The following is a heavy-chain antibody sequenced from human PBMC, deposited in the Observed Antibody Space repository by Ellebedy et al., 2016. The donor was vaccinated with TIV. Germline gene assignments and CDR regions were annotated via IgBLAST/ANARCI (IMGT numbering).Heavy chain of an antibody. V-gene: IGHV4-31*01. D-gene: IGHD5-24*01. CDR1: GGSISSGGYY. Sequence: MPSETLSLTCTVSGGSISSGGYYWSWIRQHPGKGLEWLGFIFYSGSTYYNPSLNSHVTISVDRSKNQFSLKLSSVTAADTAVYYCARGLGEGPEMGLDPWGQGTLVTVSS. CDR2: IFYSGST. CDR3: ARGLGEGPEMGLDP. J-gene: IGHJ5*02.